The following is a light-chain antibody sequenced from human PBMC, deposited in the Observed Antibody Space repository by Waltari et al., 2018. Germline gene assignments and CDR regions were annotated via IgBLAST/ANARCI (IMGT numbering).Light chain of an antibody. CDR1: QSVLYISNNKNY. CDR3: QKYYRTPLT. J-gene: IGKJ4*01. CDR2: WAS. Sequence: DIVMTQSPDSLAVSLGERPTINCKSSQSVLYISNNKNYLAWYQQKTVQPPKLLIYWASTRESGVPDRFSGSGSETDFTLTISSLQTEDVAVYYCQKYYRTPLTFGGGTKVEIK. V-gene: IGKV4-1*01.